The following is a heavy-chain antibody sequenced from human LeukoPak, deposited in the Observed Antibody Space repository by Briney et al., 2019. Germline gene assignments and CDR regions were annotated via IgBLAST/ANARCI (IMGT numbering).Heavy chain of an antibody. CDR1: AFTLEDYT. J-gene: IGHJ4*02. Sequence: GRSLSLSCAASAFTLEDYTMHCVRQAPGKTLEWVSLVSWDGTAYYGDSVKGRFTISRDNSKSSLYLQMDTLRPEDTAFYYCAKDMTYENSGSVIDDWGQGTMVTVSS. D-gene: IGHD3-22*01. CDR3: AKDMTYENSGSVIDD. V-gene: IGHV3-43*01. CDR2: VSWDGTA.